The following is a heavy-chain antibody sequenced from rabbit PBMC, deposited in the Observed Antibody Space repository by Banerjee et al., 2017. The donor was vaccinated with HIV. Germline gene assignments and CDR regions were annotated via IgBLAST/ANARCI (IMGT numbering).Heavy chain of an antibody. CDR3: ARDLAGVIGWNFNF. CDR1: GFSFSSSYY. CDR2: IYAGSSGST. J-gene: IGHJ4*01. D-gene: IGHD4-1*01. V-gene: IGHV1S40*01. Sequence: QSLEESGGDLVKPGASLTLTCTASGFSFSSSYYMCWVRQAPGKGLEWIACIYAGSSGSTYYASWAKGRFTISKTSWTTVTLQMTSLTAADTATYFCARDLAGVIGWNFNFWGPGTLVTVS.